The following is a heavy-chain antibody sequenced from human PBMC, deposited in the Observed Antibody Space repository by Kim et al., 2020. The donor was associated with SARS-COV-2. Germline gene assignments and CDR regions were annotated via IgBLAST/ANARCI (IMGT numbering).Heavy chain of an antibody. J-gene: IGHJ4*02. D-gene: IGHD3-22*01. CDR3: ARVFDDSSGYRLAFDF. CDR2: IYYSGST. V-gene: IGHV4-59*13. Sequence: SETLSLTCTVSGGSISSYYWSWIRQPPGKGLEWIGYIYYSGSTNYNPSLKSRVTILVDTSKNQFSLKLSSVTAADTAVYYCARVFDDSSGYRLAFDFWGQGTRVTVSS. CDR1: GGSISSYY.